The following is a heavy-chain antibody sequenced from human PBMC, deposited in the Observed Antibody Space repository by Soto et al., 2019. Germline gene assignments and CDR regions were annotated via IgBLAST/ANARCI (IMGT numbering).Heavy chain of an antibody. CDR1: GLIVSNNY. CDR3: ARTVSNFGVFDAFDI. CDR2: IYIGGTT. V-gene: IGHV3-66*01. D-gene: IGHD3-3*01. Sequence: GGSLRLSCAASGLIVSNNYMSWVRQALGKGLEWVSVIYIGGTTYYADSVKGRFIISRDISKNTVYLQMDNLRAEDTAVYYCARTVSNFGVFDAFDIWGQGTMVTVSS. J-gene: IGHJ3*02.